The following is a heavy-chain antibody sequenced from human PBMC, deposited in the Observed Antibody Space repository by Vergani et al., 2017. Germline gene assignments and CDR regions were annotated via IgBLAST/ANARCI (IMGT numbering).Heavy chain of an antibody. CDR1: GYIFSNFW. CDR2: IFPGDSEV. CDR3: ASGGHGSENGGALQL. J-gene: IGHJ3*01. D-gene: IGHD3-10*01. V-gene: IGHV5-51*01. Sequence: EKQLVQSGSETKKPGESLKISCQAFGYIFSNFWICWVRQRPGRGLGWMGIIFPGDSEVKSNPTFRGQVIFSVDTSVNTAYLQWRSLQASDTATYFCASGGHGSENGGALQLWGQGTNITVSS.